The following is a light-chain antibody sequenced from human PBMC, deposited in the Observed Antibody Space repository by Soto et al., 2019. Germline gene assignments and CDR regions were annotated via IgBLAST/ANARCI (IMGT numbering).Light chain of an antibody. CDR3: SSYTSSYTWV. V-gene: IGLV2-14*03. J-gene: IGLJ3*02. Sequence: ALTQPASVSGSPGQSITISCSGTTNDVGGYNYVSWYQQHPGKAPKLLIYGVTDRPSGVSSRFSGSKSGNAASLTISGLQAEDEGDYYCSSYTSSYTWVFGGGTKVTVL. CDR1: TNDVGGYNY. CDR2: GVT.